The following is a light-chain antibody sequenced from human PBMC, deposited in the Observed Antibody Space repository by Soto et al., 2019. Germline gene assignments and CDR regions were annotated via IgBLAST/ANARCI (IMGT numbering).Light chain of an antibody. V-gene: IGKV3-11*01. CDR2: DAT. J-gene: IGKJ2*01. CDR1: QRITSY. CDR3: QHRSDWQYT. Sequence: EVVLTQSPATLSLSPGERATLSCRASQRITSYLAWYQQRPGQAPRLLMYDATNRASGVPARFSGSKSGTDFTLTISSLQPEDFAVYFCQHRSDWQYTFGQGTKVE.